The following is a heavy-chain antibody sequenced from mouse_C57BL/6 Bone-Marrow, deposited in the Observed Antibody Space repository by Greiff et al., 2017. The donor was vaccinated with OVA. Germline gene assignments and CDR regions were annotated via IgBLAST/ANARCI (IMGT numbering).Heavy chain of an antibody. CDR3: AIHEGGGAGGYFDY. CDR2: FYPGSGSI. Sequence: QVQLQQSGAELVKPGASVKLSCKASGYTFTEYTIHWVKQRSGQGLEWIGWFYPGSGSIKYNEKFKDKATLTADKSSSTVSMALSRLTSEDSAVDVGAIHEGGGAGGYFDYWGQGTTLTVSS. CDR1: GYTFTEYT. V-gene: IGHV1-62-2*01. J-gene: IGHJ2*01.